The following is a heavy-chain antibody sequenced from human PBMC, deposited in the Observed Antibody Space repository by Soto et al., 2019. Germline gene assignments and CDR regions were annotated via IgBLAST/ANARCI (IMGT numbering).Heavy chain of an antibody. CDR1: GFTFSSYW. J-gene: IGHJ4*02. Sequence: QTGGSLRLSCAASGFTFSSYWMSWVRQAPGKGLEWVANIKQDGSEKYYVDSVKGRFTISRDNAKNSLYLQMNSLRAEDTAVYYCARDGYSYGGDAFGYWGQGTLVTVSS. V-gene: IGHV3-7*01. D-gene: IGHD5-18*01. CDR2: IKQDGSEK. CDR3: ARDGYSYGGDAFGY.